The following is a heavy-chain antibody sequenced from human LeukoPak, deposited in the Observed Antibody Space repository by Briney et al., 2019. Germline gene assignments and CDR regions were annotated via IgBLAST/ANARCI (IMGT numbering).Heavy chain of an antibody. CDR1: GFIFNSYG. CDR2: ISSTGSYI. V-gene: IGHV3-21*01. CDR3: ARSEGGSENY. D-gene: IGHD1-26*01. J-gene: IGHJ4*02. Sequence: NAGGSLRLSCEAPGFIFNSYGMNWVRQAPGRGLEWVSSISSTGSYIFYADSVKGRFTISRDDAKNSVYLQMNTLRAEDTGIYYCARSEGGSENYWGQGILVAVSS.